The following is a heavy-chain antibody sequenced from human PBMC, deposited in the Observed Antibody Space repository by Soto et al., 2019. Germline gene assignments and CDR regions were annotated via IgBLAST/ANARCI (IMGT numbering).Heavy chain of an antibody. D-gene: IGHD5-18*01. CDR1: GFTFSSYA. J-gene: IGHJ6*02. CDR2: ISYDGSNK. V-gene: IGHV3-30-3*01. CDR3: ARGIQLWLAGMDV. Sequence: GGSLRLSCAASGFTFSSYAMHWVRQAPGKGLEWVAVISYDGSNKYYADSVKGRFTISRDNSKNTLYLQMNSLRAEDTAVYYCARGIQLWLAGMDVWGQGTTVTVSS.